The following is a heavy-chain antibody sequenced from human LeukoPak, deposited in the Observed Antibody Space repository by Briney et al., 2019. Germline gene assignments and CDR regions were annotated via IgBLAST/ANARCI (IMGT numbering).Heavy chain of an antibody. CDR2: INPNSGGT. Sequence: ASVKVSCKASGYTFTGYYMHWVRQAPGQGLEWMGRINPNSGGTNYAQKFQGRVTMTRDTSISTAYMELSGLRSDDTAVYYCARNYVTATLVDFDYWGQGTLATVSS. V-gene: IGHV1-2*06. J-gene: IGHJ4*02. CDR1: GYTFTGYY. CDR3: ARNYVTATLVDFDY. D-gene: IGHD2-21*02.